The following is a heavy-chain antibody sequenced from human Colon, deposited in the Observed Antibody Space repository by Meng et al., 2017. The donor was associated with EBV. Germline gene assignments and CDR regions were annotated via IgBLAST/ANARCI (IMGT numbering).Heavy chain of an antibody. CDR3: VRVRGDFDY. J-gene: IGHJ4*02. Sequence: PLQGSGPGLVTPSETLSLPCIVSGDSVSDTNHFWGWVRQAPGKGLEWVGSINSNWNTYSNPSLTSRVTMSLDTSKNQFSLKLSSVTAADTAVYYCVRVRGDFDYWGQGTLVTVSS. CDR1: GDSVSDTNHF. D-gene: IGHD3-16*01. CDR2: INSNWNT. V-gene: IGHV4-39*07.